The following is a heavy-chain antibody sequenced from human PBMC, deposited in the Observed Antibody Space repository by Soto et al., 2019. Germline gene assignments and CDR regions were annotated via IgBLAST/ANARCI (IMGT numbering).Heavy chain of an antibody. CDR1: GGSISSWGYF. J-gene: IGHJ5*02. Sequence: QLQLQESGSGLVRPSQTLSLTCAGSGGSISSWGYFWNLIGQPPGKGLEWIGYIYHSGSTLYNPSLKSRVTISVDKSKNQFSLKLTSVTAADTSVYYCARDQLEGNWFDHWGQATLVTVSS. V-gene: IGHV4-30-2*01. D-gene: IGHD1-1*01. CDR3: ARDQLEGNWFDH. CDR2: IYHSGST.